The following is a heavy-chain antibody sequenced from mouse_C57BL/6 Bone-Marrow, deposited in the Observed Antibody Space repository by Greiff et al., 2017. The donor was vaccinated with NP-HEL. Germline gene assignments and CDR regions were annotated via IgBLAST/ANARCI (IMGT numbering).Heavy chain of an antibody. CDR2: IDPNSGGT. D-gene: IGHD3-3*01. CDR1: GYTFTSSW. J-gene: IGHJ2*01. V-gene: IGHV1-72*01. CDR3: ARGRAKKGFDY. Sequence: QVPVKQPGAELVKPGASVKLSCTASGYTFTSSWMHWVKQRPGRGLEWIGRIDPNSGGTKYNEQFQSKATLTVNKPSSTAYMQLSSLTSEDAAVYYCARGRAKKGFDYWGQGTTLTVSS.